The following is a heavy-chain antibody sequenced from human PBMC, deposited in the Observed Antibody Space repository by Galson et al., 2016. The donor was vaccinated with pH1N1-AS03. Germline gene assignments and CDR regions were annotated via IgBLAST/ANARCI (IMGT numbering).Heavy chain of an antibody. D-gene: IGHD1-26*01. CDR2: ISTSSSYI. Sequence: SLRLSCAASGLTLTSYNMNWVRQAPGKGPEWVSSISTSSSYIFYADSVKGRFTVSRDNTKNSLYLEMNSLRAEDTAVYYCVRGVVGATTPTYFNYWDQGTLVTVS. J-gene: IGHJ4*02. CDR3: VRGVVGATTPTYFNY. V-gene: IGHV3-21*04. CDR1: GLTLTSYN.